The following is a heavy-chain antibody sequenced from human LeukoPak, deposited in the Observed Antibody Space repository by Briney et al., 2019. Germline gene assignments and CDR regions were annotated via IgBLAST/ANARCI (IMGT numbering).Heavy chain of an antibody. CDR3: ASGRGYFEPRDAFDI. Sequence: SQTLSLTCTVSGDSINSGGHYWSWIRQLPGKGLEWIGYIFYTGSSYYNPSLGSRVSISVDTSKNQFSLKLSSVTAADTAVYYCASGRGYFEPRDAFDIWGQGTMVTVSS. J-gene: IGHJ3*02. CDR1: GDSINSGGHY. D-gene: IGHD3-9*01. V-gene: IGHV4-31*03. CDR2: IFYTGSS.